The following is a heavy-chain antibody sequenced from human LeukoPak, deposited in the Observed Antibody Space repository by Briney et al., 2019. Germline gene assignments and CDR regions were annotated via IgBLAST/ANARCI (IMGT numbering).Heavy chain of an antibody. CDR1: GFTFSSYA. J-gene: IGHJ4*02. Sequence: GGSLRLSCAASGFTFSSYAMSWVRQAPGKGLEWVSAISGSGGSTYYADSVKGRFTISRDNSKNTLYLQINSLRAEDTAIYYCAKRECSGWPFYFDCWGQGTLVTVSS. CDR2: ISGSGGST. V-gene: IGHV3-23*01. D-gene: IGHD6-19*01. CDR3: AKRECSGWPFYFDC.